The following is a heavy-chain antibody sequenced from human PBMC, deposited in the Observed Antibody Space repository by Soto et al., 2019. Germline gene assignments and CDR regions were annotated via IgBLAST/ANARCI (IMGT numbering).Heavy chain of an antibody. V-gene: IGHV4-61*01. CDR3: ARDGYLYYFDS. CDR1: GGCSSSGRYF. Sequence: SITCTVSGGCSSSGRYFWSCIRQPLGKGLEWIGYLYYSGSTNYTPSLTSRVTISVDTSKNRFSLKLSSVTAADTAVYYCARDGYLYYFDSWGQRTLVTVSS. D-gene: IGHD1-1*01. J-gene: IGHJ4*02. CDR2: LYYSGST.